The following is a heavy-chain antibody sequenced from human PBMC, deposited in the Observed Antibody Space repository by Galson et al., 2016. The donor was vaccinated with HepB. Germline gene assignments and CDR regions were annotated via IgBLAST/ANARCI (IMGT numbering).Heavy chain of an antibody. CDR2: ISRNSGSI. V-gene: IGHV3-9*01. CDR1: GFTLDHYA. D-gene: IGHD3-22*01. CDR3: AKDSGAYYYDSSGYRRNPFYI. Sequence: SLRLSCAASGFTLDHYAMHWVRQAPGKGLEWVSGISRNSGSIGYADSVKGRFTISRDNAKNSLYLQMTSLRAGDTALYYCAKDSGAYYYDSSGYRRNPFYIWGQGTMVTVSS. J-gene: IGHJ3*02.